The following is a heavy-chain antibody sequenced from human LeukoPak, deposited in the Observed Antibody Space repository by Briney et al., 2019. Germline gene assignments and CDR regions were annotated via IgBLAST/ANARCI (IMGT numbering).Heavy chain of an antibody. CDR1: TSYY. D-gene: IGHD2-2*01. CDR3: ATGRGPAAYYYYYGMDV. J-gene: IGHJ6*02. V-gene: IGHV1-46*01. CDR2: INPSGCST. Sequence: ASVKVSCKASTSYYMHWVRQAPGQGLEWMGIINPSGCSTSYAQKFQGRVTMTRDTSTSTVYMELSSLRSEDTAVYYCATGRGPAAYYYYYGMDVWGQGTTVTVSS.